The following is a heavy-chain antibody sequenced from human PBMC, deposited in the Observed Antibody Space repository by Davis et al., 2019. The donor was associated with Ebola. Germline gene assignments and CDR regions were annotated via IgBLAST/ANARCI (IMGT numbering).Heavy chain of an antibody. Sequence: GGSLRLSCAASGFTFSDYYMSWIRQAPGKGLEWVSYISTGGATIYYADSVKGRFTISRDNAKNSLYLQMNSLGDEDTAVYYCARGPQFGITIFGVVIAPFDPWGQGTLVTVSS. D-gene: IGHD3-3*01. J-gene: IGHJ5*02. CDR1: GFTFSDYY. CDR2: ISTGGATI. CDR3: ARGPQFGITIFGVVIAPFDP. V-gene: IGHV3-11*04.